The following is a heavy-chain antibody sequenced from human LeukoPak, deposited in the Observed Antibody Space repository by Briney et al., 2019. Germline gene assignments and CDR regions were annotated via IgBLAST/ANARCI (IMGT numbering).Heavy chain of an antibody. CDR2: ISYDGSNK. J-gene: IGHJ4*02. CDR1: GFTFSSYG. Sequence: PGGSLILSCAASGFTFSSYGMHWVRQAPGKGLEWVAVISYDGSNKYYADSVKGRFTISRDNSKNTLYLQMNSLRAEDTAVYYCAKDLGIAAAGDYWGQGTLVTVSS. CDR3: AKDLGIAAAGDY. D-gene: IGHD6-13*01. V-gene: IGHV3-30*18.